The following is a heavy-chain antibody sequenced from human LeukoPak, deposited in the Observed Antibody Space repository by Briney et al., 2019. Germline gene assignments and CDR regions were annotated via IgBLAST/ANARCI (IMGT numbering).Heavy chain of an antibody. CDR2: IIPIFGTA. J-gene: IGHJ4*02. D-gene: IGHD6-19*01. CDR3: ARDRGVSGWRHRGFDY. V-gene: IGHV1-69*05. Sequence: SVKVSCKASGGTFSSYAISWVRQAPGQGLEWMGRIIPIFGTATYAQKFQGRVTITTDESTSTAYMELSSLRSEDTAVYYCARDRGVSGWRHRGFDYWGQGTLVTVSS. CDR1: GGTFSSYA.